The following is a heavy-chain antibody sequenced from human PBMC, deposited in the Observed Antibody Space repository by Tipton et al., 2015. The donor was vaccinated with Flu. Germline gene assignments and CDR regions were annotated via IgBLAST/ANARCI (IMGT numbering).Heavy chain of an antibody. D-gene: IGHD3-3*01. CDR2: INHSGST. CDR3: AREVFWSGYYTGRPGRNYGMDV. J-gene: IGHJ6*02. CDR1: GGSFSGYY. V-gene: IGHV4-34*01. Sequence: TLSLTCAVYGGSFSGYYWSWIRQPPGKGLEWIGEINHSGSTNYNPSLKSRVTISVDTSKNQFSLKLSSVTAADTAVYYCAREVFWSGYYTGRPGRNYGMDVWGQGTTVTVSS.